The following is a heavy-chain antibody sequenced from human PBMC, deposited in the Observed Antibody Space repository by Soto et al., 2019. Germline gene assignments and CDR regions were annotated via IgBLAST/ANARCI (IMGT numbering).Heavy chain of an antibody. D-gene: IGHD2-15*01. Sequence: GGSLRLSCAASGFTFSSYAMSWVRQAPGKGLEWVSAISGSGGSTYYADSVKGRFTISRDNSKNTLYLQMNSLRAEDTAVYYCAKGQIVVVVAAPGNWFDPWGQGTLVTVSS. V-gene: IGHV3-23*01. CDR1: GFTFSSYA. CDR2: ISGSGGST. J-gene: IGHJ5*02. CDR3: AKGQIVVVVAAPGNWFDP.